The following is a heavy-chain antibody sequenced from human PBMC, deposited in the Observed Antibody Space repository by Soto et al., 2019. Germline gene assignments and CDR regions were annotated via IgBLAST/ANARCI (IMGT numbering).Heavy chain of an antibody. J-gene: IGHJ4*02. D-gene: IGHD2-2*02. CDR1: GFTFSDYA. Sequence: GGSLRLSCTASGFTFSDYAMSWVRQPPGKGLEWVSVISAGGSTYYADSVKGRFTVSRANSKNTLYLQMNSLRAEDTAVYYCAXVPIWCSSTSCYTEGFAYWAQGTLVTVS. CDR3: AXVPIWCSSTSCYTEGFAY. CDR2: ISAGGST. V-gene: IGHV3-23*01.